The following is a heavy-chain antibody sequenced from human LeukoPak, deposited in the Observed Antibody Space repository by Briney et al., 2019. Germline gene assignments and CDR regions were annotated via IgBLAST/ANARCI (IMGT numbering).Heavy chain of an antibody. CDR1: GFSFSSYS. D-gene: IGHD3-3*01. CDR2: VSSSGGFI. J-gene: IGHJ6*03. Sequence: GGSLRLSCAASGFSFSSYSMNWVRQAPGKGLEWVSSVSSSGGFIYYADSVKGRFTISRDNAKNSLYLQMNSLRAEDTAVSYCARDGAEYYDFWSGFYTGYYYYYMDVWGEGTAVTVSS. CDR3: ARDGAEYYDFWSGFYTGYYYYYMDV. V-gene: IGHV3-21*01.